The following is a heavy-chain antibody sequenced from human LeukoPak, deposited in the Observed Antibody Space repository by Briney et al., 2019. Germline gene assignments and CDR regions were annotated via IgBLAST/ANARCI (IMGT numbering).Heavy chain of an antibody. Sequence: GESLKISCKGSGYSFTSYWIGWVRQMPGKGLEWMGIIYPGDSDTRYSPSFQGQVTISADKSISTAYLQWSSLKASDTAMYYCARQVYDSSGYEGKVYNWFDPWGQGTLVTVSS. J-gene: IGHJ5*02. CDR2: IYPGDSDT. CDR1: GYSFTSYW. V-gene: IGHV5-51*01. CDR3: ARQVYDSSGYEGKVYNWFDP. D-gene: IGHD3-22*01.